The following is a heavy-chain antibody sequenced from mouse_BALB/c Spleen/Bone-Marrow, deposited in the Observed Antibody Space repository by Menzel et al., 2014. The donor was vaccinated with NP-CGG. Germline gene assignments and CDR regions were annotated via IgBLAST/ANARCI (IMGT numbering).Heavy chain of an antibody. Sequence: QVQLQQSGAELARPGAPVKMSCKASGYTFTSYTMHWVKQRPGQGLEWIGYINPSSGYTNYNQKFKDKATLTADKSPSTAYMQLSSLTSEDSAVYYCARSNGNYVLAYWGQGTLVTVSA. CDR2: INPSSGYT. CDR1: GYTFTSYT. D-gene: IGHD2-1*01. J-gene: IGHJ3*01. V-gene: IGHV1-4*01. CDR3: ARSNGNYVLAY.